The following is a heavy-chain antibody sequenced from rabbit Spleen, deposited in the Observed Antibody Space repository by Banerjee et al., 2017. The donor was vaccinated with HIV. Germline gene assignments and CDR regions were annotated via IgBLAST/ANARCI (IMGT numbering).Heavy chain of an antibody. CDR2: IDPVFGIT. CDR3: VRDGAGGSYFAL. D-gene: IGHD8-1*01. V-gene: IGHV1S7*01. Sequence: QLKESGGGLVQPGGSLKLSCKASGFTLSSYYMNWVRQAPGKGLEWIGYIDPVFGITYYASWVNGRFSISRENAQNTVFLQMTSLTAADTATYFCVRDGAGGSYFALWGPGTLVTVS. J-gene: IGHJ4*01. CDR1: GFTLSSYY.